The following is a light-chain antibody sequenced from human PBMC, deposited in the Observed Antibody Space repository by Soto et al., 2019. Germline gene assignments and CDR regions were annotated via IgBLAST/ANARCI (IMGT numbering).Light chain of an antibody. J-gene: IGKJ1*01. CDR1: QSVSSDY. V-gene: IGKV3-20*01. CDR3: QQYDTSPRT. CDR2: GAS. Sequence: EVMLTQSPGTLSLSRGERATLSCRASQSVSSDYLAWYQQKSGQAPRLLIYGASNRATGIPDRFSGSGSGTDFTLTIRRLEPEVFAVYYCQQYDTSPRTFGQGTKVEFK.